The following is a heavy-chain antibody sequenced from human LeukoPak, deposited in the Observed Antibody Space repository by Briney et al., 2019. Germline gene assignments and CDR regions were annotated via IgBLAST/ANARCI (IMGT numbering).Heavy chain of an antibody. CDR2: ISDSGGST. D-gene: IGHD5-18*01. V-gene: IGHV3-23*01. CDR3: VTGRYSHVS. CDR1: GFTFSSHA. Sequence: GGSLRLYCAAYGFTFSSHAMSWVRQAPGKGLEWLSTISDSGGSTNYADSVKGRFTISRDNSKYTLYLQMNSLRVEDTAEYYRVTGRYSHVSWGQGTLVTVSS. J-gene: IGHJ5*02.